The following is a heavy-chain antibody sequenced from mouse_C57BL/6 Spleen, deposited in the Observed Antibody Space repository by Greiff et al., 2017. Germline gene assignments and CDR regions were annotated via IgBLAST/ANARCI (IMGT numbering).Heavy chain of an antibody. V-gene: IGHV5-9-1*02. Sequence: EVKVVESGEGLVKPGGSLKLSCAASGFTFSSYAMSWVRQTPEKRLEWVAYISSGGDSIYYADTVKGRFTISRDNARNTLYLQMSSLKSEDTAMYYCTRDHCGKNYAMDYWGQGTSVTVSS. D-gene: IGHD1-1*01. CDR3: TRDHCGKNYAMDY. CDR1: GFTFSSYA. J-gene: IGHJ4*01. CDR2: ISSGGDSI.